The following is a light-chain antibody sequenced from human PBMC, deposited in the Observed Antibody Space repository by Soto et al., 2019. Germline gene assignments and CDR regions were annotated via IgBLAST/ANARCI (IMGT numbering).Light chain of an antibody. CDR1: QGIDNL. CDR2: DAS. V-gene: IGKV1-5*01. J-gene: IGKJ3*01. CDR3: QHYDIYGRLT. Sequence: DIPMTQSPSTLSASVGDTVTITCRASQGIDNLLAWYQHKPGKTPGPLIFDASTVNPGVPSRFSGSGSGTKFTLPISDLLPGDVATYYCQHYDIYGRLTFGPGTKVDIK.